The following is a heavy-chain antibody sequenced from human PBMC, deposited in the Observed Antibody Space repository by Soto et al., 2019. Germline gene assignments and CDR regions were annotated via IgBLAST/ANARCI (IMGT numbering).Heavy chain of an antibody. D-gene: IGHD5-12*01. CDR3: ARGNHRWLQLWYFDL. J-gene: IGHJ2*01. CDR2: LIPIFGTA. V-gene: IGHV1-69*12. CDR1: GGTFSSYT. Sequence: QVQLVQSGAEVKKPGSSVTVSCKASGGTFSSYTISWVRQAPGQGLEWMGGLIPIFGTANYAQKFQGRVTITGDESTSTADMELSSLRAADTAVYYCARGNHRWLQLWYFDLWGRGTLVTVSS.